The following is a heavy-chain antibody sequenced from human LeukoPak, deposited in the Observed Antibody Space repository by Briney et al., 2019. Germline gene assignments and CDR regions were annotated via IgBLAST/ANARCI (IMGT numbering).Heavy chain of an antibody. J-gene: IGHJ3*02. CDR2: ISYIGST. Sequence: SETLSLTCAVSDDSFSSHYWTWIRQPPGKGLEWIGYISYIGSTDYNPSLKSRATISIDTSKNQFSLKLTSVTAADTAVYYCARDLITVTKGFDIWGQGTMVSVSS. CDR1: DDSFSSHY. D-gene: IGHD4-17*01. V-gene: IGHV4-59*11. CDR3: ARDLITVTKGFDI.